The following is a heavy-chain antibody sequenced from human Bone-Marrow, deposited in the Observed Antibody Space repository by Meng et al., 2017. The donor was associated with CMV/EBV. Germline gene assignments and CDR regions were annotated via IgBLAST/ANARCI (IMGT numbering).Heavy chain of an antibody. V-gene: IGHV4-59*02. CDR1: GGSVTTNHY. CDR3: ARDGYCSGGSCYRYYGMDV. D-gene: IGHD2-15*01. Sequence: SEPLSLTCTVSGGSVTTNHYWSWIRQTPGKGLEWIGYVYYSGSTNYNPSLKSRVTISVDMSKNEFSLKLTFVTAADTAVYYCARDGYCSGGSCYRYYGMDVWGQGTTVTVSS. CDR2: VYYSGST. J-gene: IGHJ6*02.